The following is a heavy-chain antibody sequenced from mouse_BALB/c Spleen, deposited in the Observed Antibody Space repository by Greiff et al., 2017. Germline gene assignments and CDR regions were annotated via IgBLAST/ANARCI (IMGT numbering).Heavy chain of an antibody. CDR2: IDPYYGGT. V-gene: IGHV1-26*01. Sequence: VQLQQSGPELEKPGASVKISCKASGYSFTGYNMNWVKQSNGKSLEWIGNIDPYYGGTSYNQKFKGKATLTAVTSTSTAYMELSSLTNEDSAVYYCYYGYDGAYWGQGSLVTVSA. CDR1: GYSFTGYN. J-gene: IGHJ3*01. CDR3: YYGYDGAY. D-gene: IGHD1-2*01.